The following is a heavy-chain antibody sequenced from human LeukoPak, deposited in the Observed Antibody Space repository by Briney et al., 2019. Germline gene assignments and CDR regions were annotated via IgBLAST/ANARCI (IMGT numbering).Heavy chain of an antibody. Sequence: SEILSLTCAAYGGSFSGYYWSWIRQPPGKGLEWIGEINHSGSTNYNPSLKSRVTISVDTSKNQFSLKLSSVTAADTAVYYCARGITLVIRNWFDPWGQGTLVTVSS. D-gene: IGHD3-22*01. CDR3: ARGITLVIRNWFDP. CDR1: GGSFSGYY. CDR2: INHSGST. V-gene: IGHV4-34*01. J-gene: IGHJ5*02.